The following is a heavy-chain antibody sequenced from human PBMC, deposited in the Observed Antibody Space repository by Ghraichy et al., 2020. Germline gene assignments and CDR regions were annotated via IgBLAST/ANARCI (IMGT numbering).Heavy chain of an antibody. D-gene: IGHD3-22*01. CDR2: ISSSENTI. CDR3: ARRTDSSGFHYYNDY. J-gene: IGHJ4*02. V-gene: IGHV3-48*03. CDR1: GFTFSRYE. Sequence: GESLNISCAASGFTFSRYEMNWVRQAPGKGLEWVSHISSSENTIFYADSVKGRFTISRDNSKNSLYLQMNSLRAEDTAVYYCARRTDSSGFHYYNDYWGQGTLVTVSA.